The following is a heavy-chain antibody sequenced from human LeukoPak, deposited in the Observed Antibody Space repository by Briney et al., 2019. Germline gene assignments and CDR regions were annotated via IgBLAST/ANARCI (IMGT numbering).Heavy chain of an antibody. CDR3: ARRIPAYYGMDV. Sequence: PSGTLSLTCAVSGGSISSSGWWSWVRQPPGKGLEWIGEIYHSGSTNYNPSLKSRLTILVDTSKNQFSLKLRSVTAADTAVYYCARRIPAYYGMDVWGQGTTVTVSS. CDR1: GGSISSSGW. V-gene: IGHV4-4*02. J-gene: IGHJ6*02. CDR2: IYHSGST.